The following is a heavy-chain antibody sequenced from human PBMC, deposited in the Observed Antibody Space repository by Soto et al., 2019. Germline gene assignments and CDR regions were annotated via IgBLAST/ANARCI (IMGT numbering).Heavy chain of an antibody. Sequence: QVELVQSGAEVKKPGSSMRVSCKASGGAFNNYGFTWVRQASGQGLEWMGQIIPLFSTTHYAQKFQGRVSITADGSTSTVHMELSSLTSEDTAVYYCARDGNLSSSYGDFDYWGQGTLVIVSS. CDR1: GGAFNNYG. J-gene: IGHJ4*02. V-gene: IGHV1-69*01. D-gene: IGHD6-6*01. CDR2: IIPLFSTT. CDR3: ARDGNLSSSYGDFDY.